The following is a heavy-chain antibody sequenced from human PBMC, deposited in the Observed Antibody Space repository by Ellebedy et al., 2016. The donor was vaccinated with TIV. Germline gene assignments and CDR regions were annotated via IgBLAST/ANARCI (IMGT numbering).Heavy chain of an antibody. CDR2: IYPGDSDT. J-gene: IGHJ3*02. Sequence: PGGSLRLSCKGSRDSFTDYWIAWVRQMPGRGLEWMGFIYPGDSDTRYSPSFRGQVTISADKSIRTAFLQWDSLQASDTAMYYCARRGGAAIRFSSMRAFDIWGQGTMVTVSS. V-gene: IGHV5-51*01. D-gene: IGHD6-13*01. CDR3: ARRGGAAIRFSSMRAFDI. CDR1: RDSFTDYW.